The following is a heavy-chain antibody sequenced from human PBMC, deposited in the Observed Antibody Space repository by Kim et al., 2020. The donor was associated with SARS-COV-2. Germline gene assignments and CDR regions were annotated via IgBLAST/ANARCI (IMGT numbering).Heavy chain of an antibody. CDR3: ARDDDPAGTGAFDI. D-gene: IGHD1-1*01. J-gene: IGHJ3*02. V-gene: IGHV3-13*01. CDR2: IGYAGDT. Sequence: GGSLRLSCAASGFTFSSYAMHWVRQATGKGLEWVSAIGYAGDTYYPGSVEGRFTISRENAKNSLYLQMNSVRAGDTAVYYCARDDDPAGTGAFDIWGQGTMVTVSS. CDR1: GFTFSSYA.